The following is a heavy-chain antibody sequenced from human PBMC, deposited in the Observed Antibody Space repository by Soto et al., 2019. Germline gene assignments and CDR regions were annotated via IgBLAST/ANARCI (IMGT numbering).Heavy chain of an antibody. Sequence: QVQLVQSGAEVKKPGSSVKVSCKASGGTFSSYAISWVRQAPGQGLEWMGGIIPIFGTANYAQKFQGRVTITADESTSTAYMELSSLRSEDTAVYYCARGEDIVVVPAHLVRYYYYYYGMDVWGQGTTVTVSS. J-gene: IGHJ6*02. D-gene: IGHD2-2*01. CDR2: IIPIFGTA. CDR1: GGTFSSYA. CDR3: ARGEDIVVVPAHLVRYYYYYYGMDV. V-gene: IGHV1-69*01.